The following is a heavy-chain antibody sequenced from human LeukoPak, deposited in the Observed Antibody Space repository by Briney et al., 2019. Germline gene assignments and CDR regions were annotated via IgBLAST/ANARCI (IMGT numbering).Heavy chain of an antibody. J-gene: IGHJ4*02. V-gene: IGHV3-7*01. CDR3: ARGGDIVIMMYGWGLDS. CDR2: IKQDGNEK. CDR1: GFTFNSYW. Sequence: GGSLRLSCAASGFTFNSYWMSWVRQAPGKGLEWLAHIKQDGNEKYYADSVKGRFTISRDNVMKSLDLQMTSLSAEDTAVYYCARGGDIVIMMYGWGLDSWGQGTLVAVSS. D-gene: IGHD2-8*01.